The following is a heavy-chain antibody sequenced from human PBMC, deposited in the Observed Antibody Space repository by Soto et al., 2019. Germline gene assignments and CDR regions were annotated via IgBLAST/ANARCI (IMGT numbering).Heavy chain of an antibody. V-gene: IGHV4-34*01. Sequence: QVQLQQWGAGLLKPSETLSVTCAVYGGSFSGYYWSWIRQPPGKGLEWIGEITHSGGTNYNPSLKSRVTISVDTSKSQFSPKLSSVTAADTAVYYCARDVMANNRYHWYFDLWGRGTLVTVSS. CDR2: ITHSGGT. J-gene: IGHJ2*01. D-gene: IGHD2-8*01. CDR3: ARDVMANNRYHWYFDL. CDR1: GGSFSGYY.